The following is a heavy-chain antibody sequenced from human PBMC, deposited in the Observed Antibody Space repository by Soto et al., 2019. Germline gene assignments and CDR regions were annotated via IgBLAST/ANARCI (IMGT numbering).Heavy chain of an antibody. J-gene: IGHJ6*02. V-gene: IGHV3-33*01. CDR1: GFTFSSFG. CDR2: IWYDGSKK. Sequence: QVQVVESGGGVVQPGRSLRLSCAASGFTFSSFGMHWVRQAPGKGLEWVSLIWYDGSKKSYGDSVKGRFTISRDNYRNTVYLQMNSLRADDTAVYYCARDASYYSLWSGYYPSRNGMDVWGQGTTVIVSS. CDR3: ARDASYYSLWSGYYPSRNGMDV. D-gene: IGHD3-3*01.